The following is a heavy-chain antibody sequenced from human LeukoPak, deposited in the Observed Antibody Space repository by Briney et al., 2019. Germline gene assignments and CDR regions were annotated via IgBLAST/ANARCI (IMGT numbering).Heavy chain of an antibody. CDR2: INPSGGST. J-gene: IGHJ4*02. D-gene: IGHD3-16*02. CDR1: GYTFTSYY. Sequence: GASVKVSCKASGYTFTSYYMHWVRQAPGQGLEWMGIINPSGGSTSYAQKFQGRVTMTRDTSTSTVYMELSSLRSEDTAVYYCAREEFAQRGGYPFDYWGQGTLVTVSS. V-gene: IGHV1-46*01. CDR3: AREEFAQRGGYPFDY.